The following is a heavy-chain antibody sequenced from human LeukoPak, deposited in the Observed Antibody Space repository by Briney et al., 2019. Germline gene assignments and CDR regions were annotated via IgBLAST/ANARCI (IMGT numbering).Heavy chain of an antibody. V-gene: IGHV3-7*01. CDR1: GFTFSRHW. D-gene: IGHD4-17*01. CDR2: IKQDETPR. Sequence: GGSLRLSCEASGFTFSRHWMNWVRRAPGKGLEWVASIKQDETPRYNVDSVKGRFTISRDNAKHSLYLQLNSLRAGDTSVYYCARGPSYGDYVDYLDYWGRGTLVTVSS. J-gene: IGHJ4*02. CDR3: ARGPSYGDYVDYLDY.